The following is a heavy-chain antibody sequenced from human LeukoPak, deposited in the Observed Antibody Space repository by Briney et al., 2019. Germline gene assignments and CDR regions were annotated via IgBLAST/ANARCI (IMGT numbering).Heavy chain of an antibody. V-gene: IGHV3-30-3*01. Sequence: GRSLRLSCAASGFTFSSYAMHWVRQAPGKGLEWVAVISYDGSNKYYADSVKGRFTISRDNSKNTLYLQMNSLRAEDTAVYYCARDSPPYYDFWSGYCDYWGQGNPGHRLL. CDR3: ARDSPPYYDFWSGYCDY. CDR2: ISYDGSNK. CDR1: GFTFSSYA. D-gene: IGHD3-3*01. J-gene: IGHJ4*02.